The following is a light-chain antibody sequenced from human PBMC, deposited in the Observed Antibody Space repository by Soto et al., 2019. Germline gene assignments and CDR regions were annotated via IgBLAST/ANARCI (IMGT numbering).Light chain of an antibody. CDR1: SINVGNFDL. V-gene: IGLV2-18*01. Sequence: QSALTQPPSVSGSPGQSVTISCTGTSINVGNFDLVSWYQQPPGTAPKLLIYQASNRPSWVPDRFSWSQSGNTASLTISGLQAEDEADYYCSLKTSSVTWVFGGGTKVTVL. J-gene: IGLJ3*02. CDR2: QAS. CDR3: SLKTSSVTWV.